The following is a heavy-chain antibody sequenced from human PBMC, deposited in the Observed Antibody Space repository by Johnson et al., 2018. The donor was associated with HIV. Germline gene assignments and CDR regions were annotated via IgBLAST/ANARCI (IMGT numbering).Heavy chain of an antibody. Sequence: VQLVESGGGVIRPGGSLRLSCAASGFTFDDYDMSWVRQAPGKGLEWVSGIKWNGGSTGYADSVKGRFTISRDNSKNTLYLQMNSLRAEDTAVYYCAKFGYGGSYDRMGAFVIWGQGTMVTVSS. CDR2: IKWNGGST. J-gene: IGHJ3*02. V-gene: IGHV3-20*04. D-gene: IGHD1-26*01. CDR1: GFTFDDYD. CDR3: AKFGYGGSYDRMGAFVI.